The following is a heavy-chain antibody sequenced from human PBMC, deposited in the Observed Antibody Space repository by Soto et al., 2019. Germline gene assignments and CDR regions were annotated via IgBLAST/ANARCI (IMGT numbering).Heavy chain of an antibody. CDR3: ARGRYGDY. J-gene: IGHJ4*02. CDR1: GYAFTTYG. CDR2: ISAHNGNT. Sequence: QVNLVQSGAEVKKPGASVKVSCQGSGYAFTTYGITWVRQAPGKGLEWMGWISAHNGNTNYAQKLQGRVTVTRDTSTSTAYMELRILRYDDTAVYYCARGRYGDYWGQGALVTVSS. V-gene: IGHV1-18*01. D-gene: IGHD1-1*01.